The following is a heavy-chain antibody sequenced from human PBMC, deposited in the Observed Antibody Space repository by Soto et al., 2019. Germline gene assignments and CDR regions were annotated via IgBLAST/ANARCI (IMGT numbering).Heavy chain of an antibody. Sequence: PGDSLNISGKGSGYSFTSYWIGWVRQMPGKGLEWMGIIYPGDSDTRYSPSFQGQVTISADKSISTAYLQWSSLKASDTAMYYCARLSSYDYVWGSYRPYYYYGMDVWGQGATVTVSS. CDR2: IYPGDSDT. CDR1: GYSFTSYW. J-gene: IGHJ6*02. V-gene: IGHV5-51*01. D-gene: IGHD3-16*02. CDR3: ARLSSYDYVWGSYRPYYYYGMDV.